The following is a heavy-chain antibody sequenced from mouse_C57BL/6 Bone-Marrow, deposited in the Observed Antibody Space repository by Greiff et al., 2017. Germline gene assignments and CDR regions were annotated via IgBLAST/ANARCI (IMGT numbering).Heavy chain of an antibody. J-gene: IGHJ2*01. CDR3: ARMRDYYGSS. Sequence: VKLVESGPGILQPSQTLSLTCSFSGFSLSTFGMGVGWIRQPSGKGLEWLAHIWWDDDKYYNPDLKSRLTISKGTSKNQVFLKIAKVDTADTATYYCARMRDYYGSSWGQGTTLTVSS. CDR1: GFSLSTFGMG. CDR2: IWWDDDK. D-gene: IGHD1-1*01. V-gene: IGHV8-8*01.